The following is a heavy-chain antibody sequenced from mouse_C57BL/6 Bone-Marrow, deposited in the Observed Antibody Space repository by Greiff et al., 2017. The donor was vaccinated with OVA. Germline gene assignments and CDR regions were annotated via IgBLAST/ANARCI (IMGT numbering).Heavy chain of an antibody. CDR1: GYTFTSYG. CDR3: ARRRPYFDY. CDR2: IYPRSGNT. Sequence: QVQLQQSGAELARPGASVKLSCKVSGYTFTSYGISWVKQRTGQGLEWIGEIYPRSGNTYYNEKFKGKATLTADKSSSTAYMELRSLTSEDSAVYFCARRRPYFDYWGQGTTLTVSS. J-gene: IGHJ2*01. V-gene: IGHV1-81*01.